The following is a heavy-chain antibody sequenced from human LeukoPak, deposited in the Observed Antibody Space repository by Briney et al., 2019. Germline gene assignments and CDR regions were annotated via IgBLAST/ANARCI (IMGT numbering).Heavy chain of an antibody. CDR2: IIPIFGTA. CDR1: GGTFSSYA. V-gene: IGHV1-69*05. D-gene: IGHD6-19*01. Sequence: SVKVSCKASGGTFSSYAISWVRQAHGQGLEWMGGIIPIFGTANYAQKFQGRVTITTDESTSTAYMELSSLRSEDTAVYYCARGFSSGWYYFDYWGQGTLVTVSS. J-gene: IGHJ4*02. CDR3: ARGFSSGWYYFDY.